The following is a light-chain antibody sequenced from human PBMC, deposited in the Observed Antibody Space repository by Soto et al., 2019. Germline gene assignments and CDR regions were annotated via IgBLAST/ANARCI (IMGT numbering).Light chain of an antibody. V-gene: IGLV1-44*01. Sequence: QSVLTQPPSASGTPGQRVTISCSGSDSNIGSNTVNWYQQVPGTAPKLLIYSNSQRPSGVPDRFSGSKSGTSASLAISGLQCEDEADDYCAAWDDSLNGRAVFGGGTQLTVL. J-gene: IGLJ3*02. CDR2: SNS. CDR3: AAWDDSLNGRAV. CDR1: DSNIGSNT.